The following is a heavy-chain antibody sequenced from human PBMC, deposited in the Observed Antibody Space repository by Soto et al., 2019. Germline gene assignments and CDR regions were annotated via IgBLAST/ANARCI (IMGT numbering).Heavy chain of an antibody. Sequence: QVQLVQSGAEVKKPGASVKVSCKASAYTVTRYGFVWVRQAPGQGLEYMGWISAYNGDAKYAQDFQGRVTMTIDTTTKTGYMELASLTSDDTAVYYCATGMWLGTLDPWGQGTLVTVSS. CDR2: ISAYNGDA. D-gene: IGHD3-10*01. V-gene: IGHV1-18*01. CDR1: AYTVTRYG. J-gene: IGHJ5*02. CDR3: ATGMWLGTLDP.